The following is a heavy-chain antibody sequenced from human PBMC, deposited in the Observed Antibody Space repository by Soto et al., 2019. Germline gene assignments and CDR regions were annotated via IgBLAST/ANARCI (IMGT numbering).Heavy chain of an antibody. J-gene: IGHJ4*02. V-gene: IGHV3-30-3*01. CDR3: ARDPKTSGGQHWAFNYFDS. CDR1: GFSFSISP. Sequence: QVQLVESGGGVVQPGRSLRLSCAASGFSFSISPMHWVRQAPGKGPEWVALISYDGTNKFYADSVKGRFTISRDNSKSTLYLQVDSPRHEDEAVYYCARDPKTSGGQHWAFNYFDSWGQGTLVTVSS. CDR2: ISYDGTNK. D-gene: IGHD7-27*01.